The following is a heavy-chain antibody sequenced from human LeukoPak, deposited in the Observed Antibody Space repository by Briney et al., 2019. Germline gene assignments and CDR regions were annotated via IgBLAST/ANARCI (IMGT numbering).Heavy chain of an antibody. Sequence: SVKVSCKASGGTFSSYAISWARQAPGQGLEWMGRIIPILGIANYAQKFQGRVTITAGKSTSTAYMELSSLRSEDTAVYYCARGCPRYYYDSSGYSDGCAFDIWGQGTMVTVSS. CDR3: ARGCPRYYYDSSGYSDGCAFDI. CDR2: IIPILGIA. V-gene: IGHV1-69*04. D-gene: IGHD3-22*01. CDR1: GGTFSSYA. J-gene: IGHJ3*02.